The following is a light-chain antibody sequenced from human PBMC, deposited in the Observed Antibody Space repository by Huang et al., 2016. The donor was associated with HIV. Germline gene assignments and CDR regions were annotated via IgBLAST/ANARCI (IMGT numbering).Light chain of an antibody. CDR3: QQRSSGVT. Sequence: IVLTQSPATLSWYPGERVTLSCRASQSVGNYIAWYQQHPGQSPKLLIYDTSNRATGTPGRFSGCGSGTDFTLTISSLQSEDFAVYYCQQRSSGVTFGGGTKVQVK. V-gene: IGKV3-11*01. CDR1: QSVGNY. CDR2: DTS. J-gene: IGKJ4*01.